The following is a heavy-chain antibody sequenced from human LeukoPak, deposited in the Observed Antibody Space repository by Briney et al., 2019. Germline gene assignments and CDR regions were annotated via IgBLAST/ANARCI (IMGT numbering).Heavy chain of an antibody. Sequence: ASVKVSCKASGYTFTSYGISWVRRAPGQGLEWMGWISAYNGNTNYAQKLQGGVTMTTDTSTSTAYMELRSLRSDDTAVYYCARMAMVVAAITYDYWGQGTLVTVSS. J-gene: IGHJ4*02. V-gene: IGHV1-18*01. CDR1: GYTFTSYG. D-gene: IGHD2-15*01. CDR2: ISAYNGNT. CDR3: ARMAMVVAAITYDY.